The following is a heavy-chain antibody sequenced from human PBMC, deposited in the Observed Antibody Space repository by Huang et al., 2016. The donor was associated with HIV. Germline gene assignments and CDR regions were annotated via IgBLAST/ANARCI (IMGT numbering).Heavy chain of an antibody. CDR3: VRDSSSGLQLRY. D-gene: IGHD3-22*01. CDR2: ISKTSGAT. J-gene: IGHJ4*02. Sequence: EVQLVESGGGLAQPGGSLRLSCVASGYTVSPYSMNWVRQAPGKGLEWVSYISKTSGATSYAESGKGRFTVSRDNVKNSLYLQMNRLRVEDTAMYYCVRDSSSGLQLRYWGQGALVIVS. CDR1: GYTVSPYS. V-gene: IGHV3-48*01.